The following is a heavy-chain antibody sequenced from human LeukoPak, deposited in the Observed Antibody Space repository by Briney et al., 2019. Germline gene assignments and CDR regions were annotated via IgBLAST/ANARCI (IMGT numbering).Heavy chain of an antibody. V-gene: IGHV3-48*01. D-gene: IGHD2-2*01. J-gene: IGHJ6*03. Sequence: PGGSLRLSCAASGFPLSSYSINWVRQAPGKGLEWVSYINSGSITVNYADSVKGRFTISRDNAKNSLYLQMNSLRAEDTAVYYCSKDGSSITSCHYNHYDKGGWGNGTTVTASS. CDR2: INSGSITV. CDR1: GFPLSSYS. CDR3: SKDGSSITSCHYNHYDKGG.